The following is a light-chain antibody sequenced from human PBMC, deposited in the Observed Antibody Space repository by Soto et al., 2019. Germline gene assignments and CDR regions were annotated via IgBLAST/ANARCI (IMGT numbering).Light chain of an antibody. CDR1: QSISSW. J-gene: IGKJ1*01. Sequence: DIQMTQSPSTLSASVGDRVTITCRASQSISSWLAWYQQKPGRAPRLLIYDVSNLESGVPSRFSGTGSGTEFTLTITSLQPEDIAIYYCQQYDNSRTFGQGSKVDIK. CDR2: DVS. CDR3: QQYDNSRT. V-gene: IGKV1-5*01.